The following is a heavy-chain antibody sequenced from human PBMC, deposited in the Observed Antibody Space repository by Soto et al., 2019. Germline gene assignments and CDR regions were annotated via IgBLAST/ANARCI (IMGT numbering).Heavy chain of an antibody. CDR3: ARDLRVVVTAIPSDAFDI. Sequence: PGGSLRLSCAASGFTFSSYAMHWVRQAPGKGLEWVAVISYDGSNKYYADSVKGRFTISRDNSKNTLYLQMNSLRAEDTAVYYCARDLRVVVTAIPSDAFDIWGQGTMVTVSS. J-gene: IGHJ3*02. CDR1: GFTFSSYA. V-gene: IGHV3-30-3*01. D-gene: IGHD2-21*02. CDR2: ISYDGSNK.